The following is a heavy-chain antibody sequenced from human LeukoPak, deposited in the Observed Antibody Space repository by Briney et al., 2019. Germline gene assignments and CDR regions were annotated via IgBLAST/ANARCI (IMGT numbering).Heavy chain of an antibody. CDR1: GGSISGYY. V-gene: IGHV4-59*01. D-gene: IGHD3-3*01. Sequence: SETLSLTCTVSGGSISGYYWSWIRQPPGKGLEWIGYIYDSGSTNYNPSLKSRVTISVDTSKNQFSLKLSSVTAADMAVYYCARGNFWSGYPYYYYGMDVWGQGTTVTVSS. CDR3: ARGNFWSGYPYYYYGMDV. CDR2: IYDSGST. J-gene: IGHJ6*02.